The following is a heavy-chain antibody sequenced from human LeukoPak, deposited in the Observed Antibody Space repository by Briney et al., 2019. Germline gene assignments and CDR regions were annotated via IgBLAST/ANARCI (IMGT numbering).Heavy chain of an antibody. V-gene: IGHV1-2*02. CDR2: INPNSGGT. CDR1: GYTFTGYY. Sequence: ASVKVSCEASGYTFTGYYMHWVRQAPGQGLEWMGWINPNSGGTNYAQKFQGRVTMTRDTSISTAYMELSRLRSDDTAVYYCARGLRFLEWLDPYYMDVWGKGTTVTVSS. D-gene: IGHD3-3*01. CDR3: ARGLRFLEWLDPYYMDV. J-gene: IGHJ6*03.